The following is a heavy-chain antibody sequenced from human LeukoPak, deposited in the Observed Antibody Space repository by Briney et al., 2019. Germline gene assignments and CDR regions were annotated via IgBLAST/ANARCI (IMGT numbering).Heavy chain of an antibody. CDR3: AKDYNYGYGYYFDY. D-gene: IGHD3-10*01. CDR2: ISYDGSDK. Sequence: GGSLRPSCAASGFTFSSCGMQWVRQAPGKGLEWVAVISYDGSDKHYADSVKGRFTISRDNSKNTLYLQMNSLRAEDTAVYYCAKDYNYGYGYYFDYWGQGTLVTVSS. J-gene: IGHJ4*02. CDR1: GFTFSSCG. V-gene: IGHV3-30*18.